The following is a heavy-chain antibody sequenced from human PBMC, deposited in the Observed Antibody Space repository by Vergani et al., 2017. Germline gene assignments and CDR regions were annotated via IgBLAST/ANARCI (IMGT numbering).Heavy chain of an antibody. CDR1: GYTFTSYY. D-gene: IGHD3-3*01. V-gene: IGHV1-46*01. CDR2: INPSGGST. J-gene: IGHJ5*02. CDR3: ARDQGITIFGVAQNWFDP. Sequence: QVQLVQSGAEVKKPGASVKVSCKASGYTFTSYYMHWVRQAPGQGLEWMGIINPSGGSTSYAQKFQGRVTMTRDTSTITVYMELSSLRSEDTAVYYCARDQGITIFGVAQNWFDPWGQGTLVTVSS.